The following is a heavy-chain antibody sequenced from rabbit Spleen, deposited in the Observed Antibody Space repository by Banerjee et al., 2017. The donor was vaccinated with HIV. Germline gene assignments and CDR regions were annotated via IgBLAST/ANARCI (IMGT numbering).Heavy chain of an antibody. V-gene: IGHV1S45*01. CDR3: TIATMTMVITGL. J-gene: IGHJ4*01. Sequence: QEQLKESGGGLVQPGGSLKVSCKASEFDFSNYGESWVRQAPGKGLEWNGFIYTGNAKNYYASWAKGRFTISKPSSTTVTLQMTSLAAAVTATYFCTIATMTMVITGLWGPGTLVTVS. CDR2: IYTGNAKN. CDR1: EFDFSNYG. D-gene: IGHD2-1*01.